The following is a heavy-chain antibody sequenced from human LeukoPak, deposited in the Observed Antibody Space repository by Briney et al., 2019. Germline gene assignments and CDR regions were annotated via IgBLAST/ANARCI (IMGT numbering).Heavy chain of an antibody. CDR1: GGSISSGGYY. J-gene: IGHJ4*02. D-gene: IGHD3-9*01. V-gene: IGHV4-31*03. Sequence: SETLSLTCTVSGGSISSGGYYWNWIRQHPGKGLEWIGCNYHSGITCYNPSLKSRVTISVDMSKNQFSLKLNSVTAADTAVYYCARLQYYDLSTGHSKYPFDYWGQGTLVTVSS. CDR2: NYHSGIT. CDR3: ARLQYYDLSTGHSKYPFDY.